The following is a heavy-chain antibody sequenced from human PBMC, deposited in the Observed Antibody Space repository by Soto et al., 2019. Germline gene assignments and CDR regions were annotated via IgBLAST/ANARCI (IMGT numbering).Heavy chain of an antibody. CDR3: ARGYSAYADHYYYGLDV. Sequence: QVQLVQSGAEVKKPGASVKVSGKASGYTFTSYGINWVRQAPGQGLDWLGWINAHNGNTNYAQKVQRRFTMTTYTSTSRAYMELRGLRSDDTAVYYCARGYSAYADHYYYGLDVWGQGTTVTVSS. J-gene: IGHJ6*02. CDR1: GYTFTSYG. CDR2: INAHNGNT. D-gene: IGHD5-12*01. V-gene: IGHV1-18*01.